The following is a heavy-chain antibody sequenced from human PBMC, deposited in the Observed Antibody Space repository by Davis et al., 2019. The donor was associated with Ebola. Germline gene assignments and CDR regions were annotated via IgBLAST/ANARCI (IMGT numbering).Heavy chain of an antibody. V-gene: IGHV5-51*01. CDR2: IYPADSDT. CDR3: ATFLSGGFPYYFDS. D-gene: IGHD1-26*01. J-gene: IGHJ4*02. CDR1: GYGFTNYW. Sequence: GESLKISCKGSGYGFTNYWIGWVRQMPGKGLEWMGIIYPADSDTRYSPSFQGQVTFSVDRSISTAYLQWSSLKASDTAIYYCATFLSGGFPYYFDSWGQGTLVTVSS.